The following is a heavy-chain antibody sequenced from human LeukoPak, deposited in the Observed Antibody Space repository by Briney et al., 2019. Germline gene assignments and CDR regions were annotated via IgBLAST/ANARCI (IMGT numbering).Heavy chain of an antibody. CDR1: GFTFSSYA. J-gene: IGHJ4*02. CDR2: ISYDGSIN. Sequence: GGSLRLSCAAPGFTFSSYAMHWVRQAPGKGLEWVALISYDGSINDYADSVKGRFTISRDNSKNTLYLQMNSLRADDTAMYYCARGSYSSSWKTFDYWGQGTLVTVSS. CDR3: ARGSYSSSWKTFDY. D-gene: IGHD6-13*01. V-gene: IGHV3-30*04.